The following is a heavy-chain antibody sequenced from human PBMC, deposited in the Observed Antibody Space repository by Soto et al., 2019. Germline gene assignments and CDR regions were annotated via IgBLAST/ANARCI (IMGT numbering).Heavy chain of an antibody. CDR3: ARDLDGSGHDY. D-gene: IGHD3-3*01. J-gene: IGHJ4*02. CDR1: GGSISSYY. V-gene: IGHV4-59*01. CDR2: IYYSGST. Sequence: SLTCTVSGGSISSYYWSWIRQPPGKGLEWIGYIYYSGSTNYNPSLKSRVTISVDTSKNQFSLKLSSVTAADTAVYYCARDLDGSGHDYWGQGTLVTVSS.